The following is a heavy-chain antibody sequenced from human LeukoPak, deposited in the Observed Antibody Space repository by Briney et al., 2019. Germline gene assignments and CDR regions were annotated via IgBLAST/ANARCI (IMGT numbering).Heavy chain of an antibody. CDR1: GYSFTSYW. Sequence: GESLRISCKGSGYSFTSYWISWVRQMPGKGLEWMGRIDPSDSYTNYSPSFQGHVTISADKSISTAYLQWSCLKASDTAMYYCATGITMVRGVIGYWGQGTLVTVSS. CDR3: ATGITMVRGVIGY. CDR2: IDPSDSYT. V-gene: IGHV5-10-1*01. D-gene: IGHD3-10*01. J-gene: IGHJ4*02.